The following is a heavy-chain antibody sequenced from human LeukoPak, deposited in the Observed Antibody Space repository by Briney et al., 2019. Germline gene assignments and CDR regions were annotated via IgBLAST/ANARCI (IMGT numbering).Heavy chain of an antibody. CDR3: AKAKEVYDFWSGYHSYYGMDV. CDR2: ISYDGSNK. V-gene: IGHV3-30*18. Sequence: PGGSLRLSCAASGFTFSSYGMHWVRQAPGKGLEWVSVISYDGSNKYYADSVKGRFTISRDNSKNTLYLQMKSLRAEDTGVYYCAKAKEVYDFWSGYHSYYGMDVWGQETTGTVSS. J-gene: IGHJ6*02. D-gene: IGHD3-3*01. CDR1: GFTFSSYG.